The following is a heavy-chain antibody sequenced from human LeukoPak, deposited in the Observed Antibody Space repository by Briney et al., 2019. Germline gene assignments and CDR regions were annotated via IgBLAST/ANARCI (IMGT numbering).Heavy chain of an antibody. CDR2: ISKSGSTK. CDR3: AREDGQTGYYFDY. D-gene: IGHD1-14*01. Sequence: GGSLRLSCAASGFILSSYEMIWVRQAPGKGLEFVSYISKSGSTKYYADSVRGRFTISRDDPKNSLYLQMNSLRAEDTALYFCAREDGQTGYYFDYWGQGILVTVSS. J-gene: IGHJ4*02. CDR1: GFILSSYE. V-gene: IGHV3-48*03.